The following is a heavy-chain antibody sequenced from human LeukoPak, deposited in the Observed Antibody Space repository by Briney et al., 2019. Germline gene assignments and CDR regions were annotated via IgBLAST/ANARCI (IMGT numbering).Heavy chain of an antibody. D-gene: IGHD1-26*01. CDR2: ISSSTYT. V-gene: IGHV3-11*03. J-gene: IGHJ4*02. CDR1: GFTFSDYY. CDR3: ARISGSYVFDY. Sequence: GGSLRLSCAASGFTFSDYYVSWIRQAPGKGLEWISYISSSTYTNYADSVKGRFTISRDNAKNSMYLQMNSLRAEDTAVYYCARISGSYVFDYWGQGTLVTVSS.